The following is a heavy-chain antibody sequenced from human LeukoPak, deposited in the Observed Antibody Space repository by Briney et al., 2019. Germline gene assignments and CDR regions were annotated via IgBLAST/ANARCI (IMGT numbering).Heavy chain of an antibody. D-gene: IGHD3-22*01. CDR2: INPSGGST. CDR1: GYTFTSYY. V-gene: IGHV1-46*01. J-gene: IGHJ1*01. CDR3: ARAEHYYDSSGYSSFQH. Sequence: ASVKVSCKASGYTFTSYYTHWVRQAPGQGLEWMGIINPSGGSTSYAQKFQGRVTMTRDTSTSTVYMELSSLRSEDTAVYYCARAEHYYDSSGYSSFQHWGQGTLVTVSS.